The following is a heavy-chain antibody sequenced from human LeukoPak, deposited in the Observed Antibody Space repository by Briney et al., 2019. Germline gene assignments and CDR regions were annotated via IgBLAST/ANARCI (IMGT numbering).Heavy chain of an antibody. CDR2: IKSKTDGGTT. CDR3: TTALGSGSYSWFDP. J-gene: IGHJ5*02. CDR1: GFTFSNAW. V-gene: IGHV3-15*07. D-gene: IGHD3-10*01. Sequence: KPGGSLRLSCAASGFTFSNAWMNWVRQAPGKGLEWVGRIKSKTDGGTTDYVAPVKGRFTISRDDSKNTLYLQMNSLKTEDTAVYYCTTALGSGSYSWFDPWGQGTLVTVSS.